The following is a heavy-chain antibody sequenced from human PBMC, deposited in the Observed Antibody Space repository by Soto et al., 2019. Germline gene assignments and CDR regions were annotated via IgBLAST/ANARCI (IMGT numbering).Heavy chain of an antibody. CDR2: INHSGST. J-gene: IGHJ5*02. V-gene: IGHV4-34*01. Sequence: SETLSLTFAVYGGSFSGYYWSWIRQPPGKGLEWIGEINHSGSTNYNPSLKSRVTISVDTSKNQFSLKLSSVTAADTAVYYCARGNGTLYYDFWSGYCRGYNWFDPWGQGTLVTVSS. CDR3: ARGNGTLYYDFWSGYCRGYNWFDP. D-gene: IGHD3-3*01. CDR1: GGSFSGYY.